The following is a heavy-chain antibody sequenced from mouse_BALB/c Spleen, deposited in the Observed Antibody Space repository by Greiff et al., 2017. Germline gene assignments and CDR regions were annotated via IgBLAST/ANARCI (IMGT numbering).Heavy chain of an antibody. J-gene: IGHJ2*01. D-gene: IGHD1-1*01. V-gene: IGHV1-4*01. CDR2: INPSSGYT. CDR3: ARSLSGSHFDY. Sequence: QVQLKESGAELARPGASVKMSCKASGYTFTSYTMHWVKQRPGQGLEWIGYINPSSGYTNYNQKFKDKATLTADKSSSTAYMQLSSLTSEDSAVYYCARSLSGSHFDYWGQGTTLTVSS. CDR1: GYTFTSYT.